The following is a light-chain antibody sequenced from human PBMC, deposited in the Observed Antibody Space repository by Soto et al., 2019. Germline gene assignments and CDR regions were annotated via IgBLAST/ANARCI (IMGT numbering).Light chain of an antibody. Sequence: EIVMTQSPATLSVSPGDRVTLSCRASERVGSNVAWYQHKPGQAPRLLIYGASTRATGIPVRFSATGSGTEFTLAITSLQSEDFAFYYCQQYNNWPLTFGGGSKVEI. V-gene: IGKV3-15*01. J-gene: IGKJ4*01. CDR1: ERVGSN. CDR2: GAS. CDR3: QQYNNWPLT.